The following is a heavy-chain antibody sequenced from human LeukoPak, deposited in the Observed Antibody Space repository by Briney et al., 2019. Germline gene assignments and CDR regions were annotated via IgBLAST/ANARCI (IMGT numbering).Heavy chain of an antibody. CDR2: IIPIVGTA. V-gene: IGHV1-69*13. Sequence: SVKVSCKASGGTFSSYAISWVRQAPGQGLEWMGGIIPIVGTANYAQKFQGRVTITADESTSPASMELSRLRPEHTAVYYCARAILLPGYYMDVWGKGNTVTVSS. D-gene: IGHD2-15*01. J-gene: IGHJ6*03. CDR3: ARAILLPGYYMDV. CDR1: GGTFSSYA.